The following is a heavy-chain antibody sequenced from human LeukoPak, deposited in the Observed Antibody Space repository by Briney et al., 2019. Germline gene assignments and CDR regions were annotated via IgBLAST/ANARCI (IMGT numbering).Heavy chain of an antibody. V-gene: IGHV1-69*01. D-gene: IGHD3-10*01. CDR1: GGTFSRYA. CDR3: AREVWFGELSERTLDY. Sequence: SVRVSCKASGGTFSRYAISWVRQVPGQGLEWVGGFIPIYRTANYAQKFQGRITITADESTSTAYMELSSLRSDDTAVYYCAREVWFGELSERTLDYWGQGTLVTVSS. J-gene: IGHJ4*02. CDR2: FIPIYRTA.